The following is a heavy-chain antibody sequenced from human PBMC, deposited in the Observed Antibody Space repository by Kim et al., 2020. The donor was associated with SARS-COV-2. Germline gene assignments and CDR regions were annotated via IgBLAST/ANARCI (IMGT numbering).Heavy chain of an antibody. V-gene: IGHV3-66*01. CDR3: ARSYYGSGSYRYLDS. J-gene: IGHJ4*02. Sequence: GGSLRLSCAASGFMVSNSYMSWVRQAPGKGLEWVSVIYSGGDTYYADSVKGRFTISRDNFRNTLYLQMNNLRAEDTAVYYCARSYYGSGSYRYLDSWGQG. CDR2: IYSGGDT. D-gene: IGHD3-10*01. CDR1: GFMVSNSY.